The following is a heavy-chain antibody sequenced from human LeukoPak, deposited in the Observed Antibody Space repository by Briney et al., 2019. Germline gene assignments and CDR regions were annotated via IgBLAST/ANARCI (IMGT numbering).Heavy chain of an antibody. CDR1: GGSFSGYY. J-gene: IGHJ5*02. Sequence: SETLSLTCAVYGGSFSGYYWSWIRQPPGKGLEWIGEINHSGSTNYNPSLKSRVTISVDTSKNQFSLKLSSVTAADTAVYYCARDTMVRGVIICFDPWGQGTLVTVSS. D-gene: IGHD3-10*01. CDR3: ARDTMVRGVIICFDP. CDR2: INHSGST. V-gene: IGHV4-34*01.